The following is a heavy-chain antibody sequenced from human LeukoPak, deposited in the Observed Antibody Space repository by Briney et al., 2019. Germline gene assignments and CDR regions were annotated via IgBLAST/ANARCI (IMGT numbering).Heavy chain of an antibody. J-gene: IGHJ4*02. Sequence: ASVKVSCKTSGYSFTAFYIHWVRQAPGQGLEWMGWIHPRRGATNYAQNFQGRVTMTRDTSISTAYMELSRLRSDDTAVYYCARPFIETPSLGALDYWGQGTLVTVSS. V-gene: IGHV1-2*02. D-gene: IGHD4-23*01. CDR3: ARPFIETPSLGALDY. CDR1: GYSFTAFY. CDR2: IHPRRGAT.